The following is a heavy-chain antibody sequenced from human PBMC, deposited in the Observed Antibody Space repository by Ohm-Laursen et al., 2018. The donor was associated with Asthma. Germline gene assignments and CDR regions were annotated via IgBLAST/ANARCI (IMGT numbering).Heavy chain of an antibody. D-gene: IGHD2-2*01. J-gene: IGHJ4*02. Sequence: SETLSLTCAVYGGSFSGYYWSWIRQPPGKGLEWIGEINHSGSTNYNPSLKSRVTISVDTSKNQFSLKLSSVTAADTAVYYCARGRGYYASYWGQGTLVTVSS. CDR2: INHSGST. V-gene: IGHV4-34*01. CDR1: GGSFSGYY. CDR3: ARGRGYYASY.